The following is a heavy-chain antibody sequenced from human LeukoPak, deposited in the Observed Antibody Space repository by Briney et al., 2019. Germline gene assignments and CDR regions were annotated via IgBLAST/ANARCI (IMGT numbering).Heavy chain of an antibody. V-gene: IGHV1-46*01. CDR3: ARALNPYYYDSSGYYGIDCGAGY. CDR1: GYTFTSYY. J-gene: IGHJ4*02. D-gene: IGHD3-22*01. Sequence: ASVKVSCKASGYTFTSYYMHWVRQAPGQGLEWMGIINPSGGSTSYAQKFQGRVTMTRDMSTSTVYMELGSLRSEDTAVYYCARALNPYYYDSSGYYGIDCGAGYWGQGTLVTVSS. CDR2: INPSGGST.